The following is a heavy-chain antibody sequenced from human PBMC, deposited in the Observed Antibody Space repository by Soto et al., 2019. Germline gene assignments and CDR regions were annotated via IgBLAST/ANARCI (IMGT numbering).Heavy chain of an antibody. V-gene: IGHV4-34*01. CDR3: ARGPKYYDFWSGYYKEARYYFDY. J-gene: IGHJ4*02. Sequence: SETLSLTCAVYGGSFSGYYWSWIRQPPGKGLEWIGEINHSGSTNYNPSLKSRVTISVDTSKNQFSLKLSSVTAADTAVYYCARGPKYYDFWSGYYKEARYYFDYCGQGTLVTVS. CDR2: INHSGST. D-gene: IGHD3-3*01. CDR1: GGSFSGYY.